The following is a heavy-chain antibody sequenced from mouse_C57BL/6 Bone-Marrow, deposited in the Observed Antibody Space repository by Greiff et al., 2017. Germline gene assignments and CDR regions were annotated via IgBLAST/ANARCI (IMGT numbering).Heavy chain of an antibody. CDR3: AKSGPLGRSCDY. V-gene: IGHV1-55*01. CDR2: IYPTSGRT. J-gene: IGHJ2*01. Sequence: QVQLQQPGAELVKPGASVKMSCKASGYTFTSYWITWVKQRPGQGLEWIGDIYPTSGRTNYNEKFKSKAILTVDTSSNTAYMQLSSLTSEDSAVFYCAKSGPLGRSCDYWGQGPTLTVSS. D-gene: IGHD4-1*01. CDR1: GYTFTSYW.